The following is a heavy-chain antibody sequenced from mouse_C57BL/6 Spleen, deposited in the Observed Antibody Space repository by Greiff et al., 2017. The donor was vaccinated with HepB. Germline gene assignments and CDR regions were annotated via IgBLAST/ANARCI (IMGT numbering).Heavy chain of an antibody. CDR1: GFSLTSYG. CDR2: IWRGGST. Sequence: QVQLQQSGPGLVQPSQSLSITCTVSGFSLTSYGVHWVRQSPGKGLEWLGVIWRGGSTDYNAAFMSRLSITKDNSKSQVFFKMNSLQADDTAIYYCAKIYYYGSSYDWYFDVWGTGTTVTVSS. V-gene: IGHV2-5*01. CDR3: AKIYYYGSSYDWYFDV. J-gene: IGHJ1*03. D-gene: IGHD1-1*01.